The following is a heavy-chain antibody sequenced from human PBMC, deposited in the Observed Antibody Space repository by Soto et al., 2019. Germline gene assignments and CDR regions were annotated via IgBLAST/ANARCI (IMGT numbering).Heavy chain of an antibody. Sequence: SETLSLTCAVYGGSFSGYYWSWIRQPPGKGLEWIGEINHSGSTNYNPSLKSRVTISVDTSKNQFSLKLSSVTAADTAVYYCARGTPITTFGIWGQGTMVTVSS. CDR3: ARGTPITTFGI. D-gene: IGHD3-3*01. CDR2: INHSGST. CDR1: GGSFSGYY. V-gene: IGHV4-34*01. J-gene: IGHJ3*02.